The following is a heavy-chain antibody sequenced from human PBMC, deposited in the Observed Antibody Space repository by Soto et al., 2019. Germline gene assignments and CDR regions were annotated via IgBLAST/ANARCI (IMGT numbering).Heavy chain of an antibody. Sequence: EVQLVESGGDLVQPGGSLRLSCAASGFTFSSYWMHWVRQAPGKELVWVSRIKGDGSSTNSADSLQGRFTISRDNAESTLYLQINSLRAEDTAVYYCARGKTNVYALDVWGQGTAVTVSS. J-gene: IGHJ6*02. CDR2: IKGDGSST. V-gene: IGHV3-74*01. CDR1: GFTFSSYW. CDR3: ARGKTNVYALDV.